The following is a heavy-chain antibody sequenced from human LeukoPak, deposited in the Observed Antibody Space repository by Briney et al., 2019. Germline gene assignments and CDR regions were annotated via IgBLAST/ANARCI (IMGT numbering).Heavy chain of an antibody. CDR3: ARGDYYGSRGDY. J-gene: IGHJ4*02. Sequence: AGGSLRLSCAASGFTFSSCGMHWVRQAPGKGLEWVAVIWYDGSNKYYADSVKGRFTISRDNSKNTLYLQMNSLRAEDTAVYYCARGDYYGSRGDYWGQGTLVTVSS. D-gene: IGHD3-10*01. V-gene: IGHV3-33*01. CDR1: GFTFSSCG. CDR2: IWYDGSNK.